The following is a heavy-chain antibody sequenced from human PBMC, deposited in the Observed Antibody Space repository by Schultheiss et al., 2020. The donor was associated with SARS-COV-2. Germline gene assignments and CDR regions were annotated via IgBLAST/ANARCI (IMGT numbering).Heavy chain of an antibody. CDR1: GFTFSDYY. J-gene: IGHJ4*02. Sequence: GGSLRLSCAASGFTFSDYYMSWVRQAPGKGLEWVSVIYSGGSTYYADSVKGRFTISRDNSKNTLYLQMNSLRAEDTAVYYCARDLGTYYDSSGYYYLDYWGQGTLVTVSS. CDR2: IYSGGST. CDR3: ARDLGTYYDSSGYYYLDY. D-gene: IGHD3-22*01. V-gene: IGHV3-66*01.